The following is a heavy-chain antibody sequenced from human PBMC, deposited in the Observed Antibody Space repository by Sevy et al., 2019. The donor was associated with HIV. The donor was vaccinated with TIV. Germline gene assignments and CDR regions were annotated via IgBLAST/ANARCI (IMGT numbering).Heavy chain of an antibody. CDR3: VRLRFWNGFLEY. V-gene: IGHV4-59*13. CDR1: GGSIGSYY. D-gene: IGHD3-3*01. Sequence: SETLSLTCSVSGGSIGSYYWAWVRQPPGKGLEWIGNIYYTGRVDYNHSLQSRVAMSVDTSKNQFSMALMSVTAGDAAVYYCVRLRFWNGFLEYWGQGALVTVSS. J-gene: IGHJ4*02. CDR2: IYYTGRV.